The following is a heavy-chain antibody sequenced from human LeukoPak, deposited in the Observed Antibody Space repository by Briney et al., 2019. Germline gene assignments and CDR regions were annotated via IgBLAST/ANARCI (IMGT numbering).Heavy chain of an antibody. V-gene: IGHV4-4*07. CDR1: GDSITSYY. CDR3: ARGGSYYGSGSYPDY. Sequence: SETLSLTCTVSGDSITSYYWSWIRQPAGKGLEWIGRIYTSGSTNYNPSLKSRVTISVDTSKNQFSLKPSSVTAADTAVYYCARGGSYYGSGSYPDYWGQGTLVTVSS. CDR2: IYTSGST. D-gene: IGHD3-10*01. J-gene: IGHJ4*02.